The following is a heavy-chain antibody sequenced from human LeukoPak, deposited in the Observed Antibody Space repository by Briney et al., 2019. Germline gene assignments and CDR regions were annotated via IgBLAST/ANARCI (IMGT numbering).Heavy chain of an antibody. V-gene: IGHV1-69*13. CDR2: IIPIFGTA. CDR3: ARYKADYYGSGSYYGS. D-gene: IGHD3-10*01. Sequence: SVKVSCTASGGTFSSYAISWVRQAPGQGLEWMGGIIPIFGTANYAQKFQGRVTITADESTSTAYMELSSLRSEDTAVYYCARYKADYYGSGSYYGSWGQGTLVTVSS. J-gene: IGHJ5*02. CDR1: GGTFSSYA.